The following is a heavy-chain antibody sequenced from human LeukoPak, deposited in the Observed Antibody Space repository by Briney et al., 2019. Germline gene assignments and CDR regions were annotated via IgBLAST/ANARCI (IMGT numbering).Heavy chain of an antibody. J-gene: IGHJ4*02. CDR3: SMKNYEMYY. V-gene: IGHV3-15*01. CDR2: IKRKADGGTT. Sequence: GGSLRLSCAASGFTFNNVWMSWVRQAPGKGLEWVCRIKRKADGGTTDYAAPVNGRFTITRDDAKNTLYLQMNSLQNEDAAVYYCSMKNYEMYYWGQGTLVTVSS. D-gene: IGHD3-3*01. CDR1: GFTFNNVW.